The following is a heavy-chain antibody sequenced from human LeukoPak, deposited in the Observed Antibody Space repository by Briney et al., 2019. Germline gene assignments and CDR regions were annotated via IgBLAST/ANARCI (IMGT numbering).Heavy chain of an antibody. CDR2: ITSSSTTI. D-gene: IGHD4/OR15-4a*01. J-gene: IGHJ4*02. V-gene: IGHV3-48*02. CDR1: GSTFNTYS. CDR3: ARGGDGAPYYRDY. Sequence: GGSLRRSRAASGSTFNTYSINWVRQAPGKGLDWLSYITSSSTTIYYADSVKGRFTISRDNAKNSLFLQMNSLRDEDTAVYYCARGGDGAPYYRDYWGQGTMVGDSS.